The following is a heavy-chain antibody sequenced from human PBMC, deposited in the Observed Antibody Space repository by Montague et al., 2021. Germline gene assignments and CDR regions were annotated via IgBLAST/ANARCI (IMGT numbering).Heavy chain of an antibody. V-gene: IGHV3-43*02. D-gene: IGHD3-10*01. CDR2: IFGEGYDT. J-gene: IGHJ6*02. Sequence: SLRLSCAASGFTFDDFAMHWVRQVPGKGLEWVSLIFGEGYDTKYADSVKGRFTITRDNSRNSLYLQMDSLKPEDSALYLCSKGRDAPDYYAMDVWGQGTTVTVS. CDR1: GFTFDDFA. CDR3: SKGRDAPDYYAMDV.